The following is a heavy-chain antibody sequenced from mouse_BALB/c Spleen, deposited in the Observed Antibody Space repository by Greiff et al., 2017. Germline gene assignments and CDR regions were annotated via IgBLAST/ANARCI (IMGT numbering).Heavy chain of an antibody. Sequence: EVQLVESGGGLVQPGGSRKLSCAASGFTFSSFGMHWVRQAPEKGLEWVAYISSGSSTIYYADTVKGRFTISRDNPKSTLFLQMTSLRSEDTAMYYCARSRTGTNYAMDYWGQGTSVTVSS. CDR1: GFTFSSFG. CDR3: ARSRTGTNYAMDY. CDR2: ISSGSSTI. V-gene: IGHV5-17*02. J-gene: IGHJ4*01. D-gene: IGHD4-1*01.